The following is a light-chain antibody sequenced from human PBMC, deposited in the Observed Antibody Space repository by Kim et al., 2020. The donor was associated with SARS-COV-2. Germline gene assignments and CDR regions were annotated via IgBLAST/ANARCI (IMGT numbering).Light chain of an antibody. V-gene: IGKV3-20*01. CDR1: QSVSSAY. J-gene: IGKJ2*01. Sequence: LSPGVRASLSCRASQSVSSAYLAWYQQKPGQAPRLLIYGASNRAAGIPDRFSGSGSGTDFTLTINRLEPEDFAVFYCQQYGDAPYTFGQGTKLEI. CDR2: GAS. CDR3: QQYGDAPYT.